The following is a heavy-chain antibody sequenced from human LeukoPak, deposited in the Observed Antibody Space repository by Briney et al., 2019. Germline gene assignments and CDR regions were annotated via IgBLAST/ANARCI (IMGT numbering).Heavy chain of an antibody. D-gene: IGHD6-25*01. V-gene: IGHV3-30*03. J-gene: IGHJ4*02. CDR2: ISYDGSNK. CDR3: AILADSSGRGSFDY. CDR1: GFTFSSYG. Sequence: GRSLRLSCAASGFTFSSYGMHWVRQAPGKGLEWVAVISYDGSNKYYADSVKGRFTISGDNSKNTLYLQMNSLRAEDTAVYYCAILADSSGRGSFDYWGQGTLVTVSS.